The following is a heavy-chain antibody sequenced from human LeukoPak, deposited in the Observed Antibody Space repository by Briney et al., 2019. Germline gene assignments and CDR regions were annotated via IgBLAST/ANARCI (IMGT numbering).Heavy chain of an antibody. CDR2: ISHTEGT. Sequence: PSETLSLTCGVFGVSINDYYWSWIRPSPGKGLEWIGEISHTEGTRYNPSLESRVTISVGTSENQLSLKLIFVTAADTAVYYCARNRCGHSGSLCYNHWGLGTLVTVSS. V-gene: IGHV4-34*01. CDR1: GVSINDYY. D-gene: IGHD2-21*01. CDR3: ARNRCGHSGSLCYNH. J-gene: IGHJ4*02.